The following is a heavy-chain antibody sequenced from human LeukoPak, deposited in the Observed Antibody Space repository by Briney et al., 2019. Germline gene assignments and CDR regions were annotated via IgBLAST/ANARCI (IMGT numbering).Heavy chain of an antibody. J-gene: IGHJ4*02. CDR1: GFTFSSYS. CDR2: ISGSGSLI. Sequence: GGSLRLSCAASGFTFSSYSMNWVRQAPGRGLEWVSCISGSGSLIYYADSMKGRFTISRDNAKNSLYLQMNSLRVEDTAVYYCGRFTRSGDSVYWGQGTLVTVSS. V-gene: IGHV3-21*01. CDR3: GRFTRSGDSVY. D-gene: IGHD7-27*01.